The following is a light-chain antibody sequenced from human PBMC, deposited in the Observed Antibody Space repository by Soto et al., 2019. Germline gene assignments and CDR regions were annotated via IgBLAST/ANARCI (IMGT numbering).Light chain of an antibody. CDR3: QQDYSYPLT. CDR1: QDISNY. V-gene: IGKV1-33*01. CDR2: DAS. J-gene: IGKJ4*01. Sequence: IQMTQSPSSLSASVGDRVTITCQASQDISNYLNWYQQKPGKAPKLLIYDASNLETGVPSRFSGSGSGTDFTLTISCLQSEDFATYYCQQDYSYPLTFGGGTKVDFK.